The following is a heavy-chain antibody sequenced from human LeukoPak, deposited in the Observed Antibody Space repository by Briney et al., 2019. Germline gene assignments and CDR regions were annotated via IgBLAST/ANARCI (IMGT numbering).Heavy chain of an antibody. CDR1: GFTFSSYA. CDR2: ISSSGGST. V-gene: IGHV3-23*01. J-gene: IGHJ6*02. Sequence: GGSLRLSCAASGFTFSSYAMSWVRQAPGKGLEWASAISSSGGSTYYADSAKGRFTISREDAQNAVCLQMNSLRGGDTAVCFCARENVLAVAGTNYYYGMDLWGQGTTVAVS. CDR3: ARENVLAVAGTNYYYGMDL. D-gene: IGHD6-19*01.